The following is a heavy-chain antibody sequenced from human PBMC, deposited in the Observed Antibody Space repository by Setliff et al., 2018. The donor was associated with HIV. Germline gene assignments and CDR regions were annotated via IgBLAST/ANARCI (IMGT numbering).Heavy chain of an antibody. V-gene: IGHV4-39*01. Sequence: PSETLSLTCTVSGDSITNSMHYWSWIRQPPGKGLEWIGSIYYSGSTYYNPSLKSRVTISVDTSKNQFSLKVRSVTAADTAVYYCARRTEVGATVDYWGQGTLVTAPQ. CDR3: ARRTEVGATVDY. J-gene: IGHJ4*02. CDR1: GDSITNSMHY. D-gene: IGHD1-26*01. CDR2: IYYSGST.